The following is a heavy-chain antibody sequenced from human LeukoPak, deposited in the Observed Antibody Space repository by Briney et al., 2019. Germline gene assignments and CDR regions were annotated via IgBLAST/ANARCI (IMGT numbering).Heavy chain of an antibody. D-gene: IGHD6-13*01. J-gene: IGHJ5*02. CDR3: CRVFSVAAAGTWFDP. Sequence: GGSLRLSCAASGFTFSSHAMSWVRQAPGKGLEWVSSISGSGGTSYYADPVKGRFTISRDNSKNTLYLQMNSLRAEDTAVYYCCRVFSVAAAGTWFDPWGQGTLVTVSS. CDR1: GFTFSSHA. V-gene: IGHV3-23*01. CDR2: ISGSGGTS.